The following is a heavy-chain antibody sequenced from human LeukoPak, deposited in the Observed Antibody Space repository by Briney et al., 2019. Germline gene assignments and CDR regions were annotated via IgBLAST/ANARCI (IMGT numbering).Heavy chain of an antibody. D-gene: IGHD4-17*01. J-gene: IGHJ4*02. CDR1: GFTFSNAW. Sequence: GGSLRLSCAASGFTFSNAWMSWVRQAPGKGLEWVGRIKSKTDGGTTDYAAPVKGRFTISRDDSKNTLYLQMNSLKTEDTAVYYCAKDVPEIYGDYLLDYWGQGTLVTVSS. CDR3: AKDVPEIYGDYLLDY. CDR2: IKSKTDGGTT. V-gene: IGHV3-15*01.